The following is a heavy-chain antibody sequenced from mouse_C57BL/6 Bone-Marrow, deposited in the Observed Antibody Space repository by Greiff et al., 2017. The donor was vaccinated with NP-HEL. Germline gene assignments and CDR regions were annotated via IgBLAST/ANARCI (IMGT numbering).Heavy chain of an antibody. CDR3: TAGDYYGSRGGFAY. D-gene: IGHD1-1*01. CDR1: GYTFTDYE. CDR2: IDPETGGT. Sequence: QVQLQQSGAELVRPGASVTLSCKASGYTFTDYEMHWVKQTPVHGLEWIGAIDPETGGTAYNQKFKGKAILTADKSSSTAYMELRSLTSEDSAVYYCTAGDYYGSRGGFAYWGQGTLVTVSA. V-gene: IGHV1-15*01. J-gene: IGHJ3*01.